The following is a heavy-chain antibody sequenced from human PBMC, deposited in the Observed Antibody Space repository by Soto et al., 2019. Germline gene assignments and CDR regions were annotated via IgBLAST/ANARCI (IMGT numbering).Heavy chain of an antibody. J-gene: IGHJ5*02. Sequence: PGGSMRLSCAASGFTFSSYSMSWVRQAPGKGLEWVSAISGSGGSTYYADSVKGRFTISRDNSKNTLYLQMNSLRAEDTAVYYCAKGRWLGAPLGFDPWGQGTLVTVLL. CDR1: GFTFSSYS. CDR2: ISGSGGST. V-gene: IGHV3-23*01. D-gene: IGHD5-12*01. CDR3: AKGRWLGAPLGFDP.